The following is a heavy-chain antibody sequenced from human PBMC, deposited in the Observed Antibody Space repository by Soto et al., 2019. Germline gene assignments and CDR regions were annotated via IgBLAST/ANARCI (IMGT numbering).Heavy chain of an antibody. CDR2: IYSGGST. CDR1: EFTVSSND. D-gene: IGHD3-9*01. Sequence: GGCLRLSCAASEFTVSSNDVSWDCKAPGKGMEWVSVIYSGGSTYYADSVKGRFTISRDNSKNTLYLQMNSLRAEDTFVYSCAAIRYFDWLPYYMDVWGKGTTVTVSS. V-gene: IGHV3-66*01. CDR3: AAIRYFDWLPYYMDV. J-gene: IGHJ6*03.